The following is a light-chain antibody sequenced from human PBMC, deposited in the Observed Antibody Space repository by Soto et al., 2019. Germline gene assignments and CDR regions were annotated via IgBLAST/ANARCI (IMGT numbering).Light chain of an antibody. Sequence: IQISQSPSTLSASVGGTVTITCRANQSISSWLAWYQQKPGIAPKLLIYKASTLQSGVPSRFSGSGYGTVFTLTISRLQPDDSATYYCQQYDVYSTFGQGTKVEIK. J-gene: IGKJ1*01. CDR3: QQYDVYST. CDR1: QSISSW. CDR2: KAS. V-gene: IGKV1-5*03.